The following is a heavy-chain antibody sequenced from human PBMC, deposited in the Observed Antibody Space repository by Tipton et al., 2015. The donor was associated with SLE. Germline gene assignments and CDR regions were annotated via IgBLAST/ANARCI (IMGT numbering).Heavy chain of an antibody. D-gene: IGHD3-10*01. V-gene: IGHV4-39*07. CDR1: GGSVSSSGYY. J-gene: IGHJ3*02. CDR3: ARDYYGSGFDAFDI. Sequence: TLSLTCTVSGGSVSSSGYYWAWIRQPPGKGLEWIANVHYTGSTYYNPSLKSRVTISVDTSKNQFSLRLSSVTAADTAVYYCARDYYGSGFDAFDIWGQGTMVTVSS. CDR2: VHYTGST.